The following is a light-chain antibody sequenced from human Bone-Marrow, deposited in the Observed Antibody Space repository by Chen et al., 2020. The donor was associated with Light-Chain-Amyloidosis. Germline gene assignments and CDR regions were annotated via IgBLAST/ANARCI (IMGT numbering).Light chain of an antibody. V-gene: IGKV1-39*01. CDR1: QTIVTY. J-gene: IGKJ1*01. CDR3: LQTYSPPPT. CDR2: AAS. Sequence: DIQMTQSPSSLSASVGDRVTITCRASQTIVTYLNWYQQRPGKPPKLLISAASNLHGGVPSRFSGSASGKEFTLNISSLKPEDRAAYYCLQTYSPPPTFGQGTKVTIK.